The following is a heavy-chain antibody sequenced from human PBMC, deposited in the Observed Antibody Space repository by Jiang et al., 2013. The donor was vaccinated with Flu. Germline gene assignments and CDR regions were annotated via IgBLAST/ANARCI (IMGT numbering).Heavy chain of an antibody. J-gene: IGHJ5*02. Sequence: SGAEVKKPGASVKVSCKASGYTFTNYAMHWVRQAPGQRLEWMGWINAGNGNTKYSQKFQGRVTITRDTSASTAYMELSSLRSEDTAVYYCARDPSYYGSGSPMNWFDPWGQGTLVTVSS. CDR3: ARDPSYYGSGSPMNWFDP. CDR1: GYTFTNYA. V-gene: IGHV1-3*01. CDR2: INAGNGNT. D-gene: IGHD3-10*01.